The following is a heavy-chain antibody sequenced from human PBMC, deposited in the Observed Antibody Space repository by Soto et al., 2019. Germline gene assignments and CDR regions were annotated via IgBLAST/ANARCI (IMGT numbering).Heavy chain of an antibody. D-gene: IGHD3-10*01. Sequence: GECLTTSGKGCGYSFPSQCIVWVLQTPGKGLECMGSIYPADSDTRYRPSFQGQVTISSDKSIGTAYLEWSNLKPSDTAMYYCARIPNSTTSYYAHPYGMDFWGQGTTVTGSS. J-gene: IGHJ6*01. CDR3: ARIPNSTTSYYAHPYGMDF. CDR2: IYPADSDT. V-gene: IGHV5-51*01. CDR1: GYSFPSQC.